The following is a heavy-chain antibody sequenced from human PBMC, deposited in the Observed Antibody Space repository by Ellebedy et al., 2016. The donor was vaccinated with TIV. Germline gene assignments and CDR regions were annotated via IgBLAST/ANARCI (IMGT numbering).Heavy chain of an antibody. CDR1: GGTFSSYA. J-gene: IGHJ5*02. CDR2: IIPILGIA. Sequence: AASVKVSCKASGGTFSSYAISWVRQAPGQGLEWMGRIIPILGIANYAQKFQGRVTITADKTTSTAYMELSSLRSEDTAVYYCASHSFGYGDYGWFDPWGQGTLVTVSS. D-gene: IGHD4-17*01. V-gene: IGHV1-69*04. CDR3: ASHSFGYGDYGWFDP.